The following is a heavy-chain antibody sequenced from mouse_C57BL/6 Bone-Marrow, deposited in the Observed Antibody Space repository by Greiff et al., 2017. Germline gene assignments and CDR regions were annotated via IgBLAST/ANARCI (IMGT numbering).Heavy chain of an antibody. D-gene: IGHD2-12*01. CDR2: ISNGGGST. CDR3: ARQRTCYSDWYFDV. Sequence: EVHLVESGGGLVQPGGSLKLSCAASGFTFSDYYMYWVRQTPEKRLEWVAYISNGGGSTYYPDTVKGGFTISRDNAKNTLYLQMSRLKSEDTAMYYCARQRTCYSDWYFDVWGTGTTVTVSS. CDR1: GFTFSDYY. J-gene: IGHJ1*03. V-gene: IGHV5-12*01.